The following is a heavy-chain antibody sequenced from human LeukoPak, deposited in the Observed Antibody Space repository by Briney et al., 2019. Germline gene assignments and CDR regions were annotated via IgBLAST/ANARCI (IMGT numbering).Heavy chain of an antibody. V-gene: IGHV4-4*07. J-gene: IGHJ4*02. Sequence: PSETLSLTCTVSDGSISSYYWSWIRQPAGKGLEWIGRIYTSGSTNYNPSLKSRVTMSIDTSKNHFSLKLTSVTAADTATYYCARETSLAGFASGLGFNYWGQGILATVSS. CDR2: IYTSGST. CDR3: ARETSLAGFASGLGFNY. D-gene: IGHD6-19*01. CDR1: DGSISSYY.